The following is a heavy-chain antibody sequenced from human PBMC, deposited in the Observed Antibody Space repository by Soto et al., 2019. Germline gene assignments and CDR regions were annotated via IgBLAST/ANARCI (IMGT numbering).Heavy chain of an antibody. V-gene: IGHV3-48*03. CDR3: ARDHVPSNCGGDCDYYYGMDV. J-gene: IGHJ6*02. CDR2: ISSSGSTI. Sequence: GGSLRLSCAASGFTFSSYEMNWVRQAPGKGLEWVSYISSSGSTIYYADSVKGRFTISRDNAKNSLYLQMNSLRAEDTAVYYCARDHVPSNCGGDCDYYYGMDVWGQGTTVTVSS. CDR1: GFTFSSYE. D-gene: IGHD2-21*02.